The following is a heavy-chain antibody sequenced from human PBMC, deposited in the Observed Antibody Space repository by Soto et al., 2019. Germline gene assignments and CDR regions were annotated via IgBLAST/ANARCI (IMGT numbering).Heavy chain of an antibody. Sequence: SETLSLTCTVSGGSISSGGYYWSWIRQHPGKGLEWIGYIYYSGSTYYNPSLKSRVTISVDTSKNQFSLKLSSVTAADTAVYYCASGYSGSYYVFYWGQGTLVTVSS. D-gene: IGHD1-26*01. CDR1: GGSISSGGYY. J-gene: IGHJ4*02. CDR3: ASGYSGSYYVFY. CDR2: IYYSGST. V-gene: IGHV4-31*03.